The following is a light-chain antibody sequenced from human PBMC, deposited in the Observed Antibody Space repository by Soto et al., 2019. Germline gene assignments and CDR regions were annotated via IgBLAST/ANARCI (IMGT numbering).Light chain of an antibody. Sequence: EIVLTQSPATLSLSPGERVTLSCRASQSVSNSLAWYQQTPGQPPRLLIYDVSNRATGIPARFSGSGSGTDFTLTITSLEPEDFAVYFCHQRYNWPRVTFGQGTRLENK. CDR3: HQRYNWPRVT. CDR1: QSVSNS. J-gene: IGKJ5*01. V-gene: IGKV3-11*01. CDR2: DVS.